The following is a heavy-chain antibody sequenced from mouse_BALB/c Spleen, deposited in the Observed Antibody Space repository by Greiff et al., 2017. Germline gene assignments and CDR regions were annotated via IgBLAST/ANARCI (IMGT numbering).Heavy chain of an antibody. CDR1: GFAFSSYD. CDR3: ARGYYGSSPYWYFDV. CDR2: ISSGGGST. Sequence: DVQLVESGGGLVKPGGSLKLSCAASGFAFSSYDMSWVRQTPEKRLEWVAYISSGGGSTYYPDTVKGRFTISRDNAKNTLYLQMSSLKSEDTAMYYCARGYYGSSPYWYFDVWGAGTTVTVSS. D-gene: IGHD1-1*01. J-gene: IGHJ1*01. V-gene: IGHV5-12-1*01.